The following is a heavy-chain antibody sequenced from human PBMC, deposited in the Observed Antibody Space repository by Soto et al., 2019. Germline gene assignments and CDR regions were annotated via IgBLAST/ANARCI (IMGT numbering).Heavy chain of an antibody. D-gene: IGHD4-4*01. CDR3: ARDPAIYSGKFDYGLDV. CDR1: GFTFSNYE. V-gene: IGHV3-48*03. J-gene: IGHJ6*02. Sequence: GGSLRLSCAVSGFTFSNYEMNWVRQAPGKGLGWVSYIGTSGRTIYYADSVRGRFTISRDNAKNSLYLQMNSLRAEDTAVYYCARDPAIYSGKFDYGLDVWGQGTTVTVSS. CDR2: IGTSGRTI.